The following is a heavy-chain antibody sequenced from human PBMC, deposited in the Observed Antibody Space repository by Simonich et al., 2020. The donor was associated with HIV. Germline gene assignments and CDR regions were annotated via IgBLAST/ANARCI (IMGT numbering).Heavy chain of an antibody. CDR3: ARGVSGTAYFYYFMDV. CDR1: GGSSSDFY. D-gene: IGHD1-1*01. Sequence: QVQLQQWGAGLLKPSETLSLTCIVYGGSSSDFYWSWHRQPPGKGLEWIGDIHHGGSTTYNPSLKSRVTMSVDTSKNPFSLKLSSVTAADTAVYYCARGVSGTAYFYYFMDVWGKGTTVTVSS. CDR2: IHHGGST. J-gene: IGHJ6*03. V-gene: IGHV4-34*01.